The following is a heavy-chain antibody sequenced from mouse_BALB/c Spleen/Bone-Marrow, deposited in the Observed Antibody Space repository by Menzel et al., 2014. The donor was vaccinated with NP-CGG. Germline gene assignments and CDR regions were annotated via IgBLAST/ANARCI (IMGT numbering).Heavy chain of an antibody. Sequence: QVQLKESGAELVKPGTSVKMSCKASGYSFTSHWMHWVKQRPGQGLEWIGDIYPGRDITSYNEKFKSKATLTVDPSSSTAYMQLSSLTSEDSAVYYCAQLGQGYWGQGTTLTVSS. CDR1: GYSFTSHW. D-gene: IGHD4-1*02. CDR2: IYPGRDIT. CDR3: AQLGQGY. J-gene: IGHJ2*01. V-gene: IGHV1-55*01.